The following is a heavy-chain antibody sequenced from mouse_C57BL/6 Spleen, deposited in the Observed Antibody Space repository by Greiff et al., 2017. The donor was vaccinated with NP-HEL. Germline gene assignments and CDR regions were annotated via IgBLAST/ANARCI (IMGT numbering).Heavy chain of an antibody. CDR3: AITTVDYWYFDV. J-gene: IGHJ1*03. Sequence: VQLQQSGAELARPGASVKLSCKASGYTFTSYGISWVKQRTGQGLEWIGEIYPRSGNTYYNEKFKGKATLTADKSSSTAYMELCSLTSEDSAVYFCAITTVDYWYFDVWGTGTTVTVSS. V-gene: IGHV1-81*01. CDR2: IYPRSGNT. D-gene: IGHD1-1*01. CDR1: GYTFTSYG.